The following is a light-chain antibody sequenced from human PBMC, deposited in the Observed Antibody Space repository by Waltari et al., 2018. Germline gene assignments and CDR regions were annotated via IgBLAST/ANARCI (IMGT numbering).Light chain of an antibody. J-gene: IGKJ4*01. V-gene: IGKV3-20*01. CDR2: GAS. CDR1: QSVSSSY. CDR3: QQYGSSALT. Sequence: DSVLTQSPGTLSLSPGERATLSCRASQSVSSSYLAWYQQKPGQAPRLLIYGASSRATGIPDRFSGSGSGTDFTLTISRLEPEDFAVYYCQQYGSSALTFGGGTKVEIK.